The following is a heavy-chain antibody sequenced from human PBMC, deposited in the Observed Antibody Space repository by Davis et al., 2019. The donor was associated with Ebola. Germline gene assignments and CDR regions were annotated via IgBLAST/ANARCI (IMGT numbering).Heavy chain of an antibody. CDR2: IYYSGST. CDR1: GGSISSYY. J-gene: IGHJ5*02. CDR3: ASRGTSSWYAGWFDP. D-gene: IGHD6-13*01. Sequence: MPSETLSLTCTVSGGSISSYYLSWIRQPPGKGLEWIGYIYYSGSTNYNPSLKSRVTISVDTSKNQFSLKLSSVTAADTAVYYCASRGTSSWYAGWFDPWGQGTLVTVSS. V-gene: IGHV4-59*01.